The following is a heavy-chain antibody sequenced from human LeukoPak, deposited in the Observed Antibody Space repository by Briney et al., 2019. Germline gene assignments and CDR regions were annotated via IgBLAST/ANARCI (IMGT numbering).Heavy chain of an antibody. CDR1: GFTFSNYA. CDR2: VSGSASNP. J-gene: IGHJ4*02. Sequence: GGSLRLSCAASGFTFSNYAMSWVRQAPGKGLEWVSTVSGSASNPYSADAVKGRFTISRDNSKNKVFLQMNSLRADDTAVYYCAKGFQTYGELSFDGWGQGTLVAVSS. V-gene: IGHV3-23*01. D-gene: IGHD4-17*01. CDR3: AKGFQTYGELSFDG.